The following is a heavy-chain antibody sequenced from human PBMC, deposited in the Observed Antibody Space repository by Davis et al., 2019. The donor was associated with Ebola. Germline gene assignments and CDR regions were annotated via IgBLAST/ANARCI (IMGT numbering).Heavy chain of an antibody. D-gene: IGHD3-3*01. CDR2: INSDGSST. CDR3: ARGWDTIFGVSYGMDV. V-gene: IGHV3-74*01. J-gene: IGHJ6*02. Sequence: PGGSLRLSCAASGFTFSSYWMHWVRQAPGKGLVWVSRINSDGSSTSYADSVKGRFTISRDNAKNTLYLQMNSLRAEDTAVYYCARGWDTIFGVSYGMDVWGQGTTVTVSS. CDR1: GFTFSSYW.